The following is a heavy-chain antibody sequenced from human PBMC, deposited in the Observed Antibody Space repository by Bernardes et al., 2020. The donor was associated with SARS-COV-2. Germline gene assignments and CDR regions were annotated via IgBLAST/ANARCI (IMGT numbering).Heavy chain of an antibody. CDR3: AREKDVNVWYSEGFDI. D-gene: IGHD2-21*02. V-gene: IGHV3-21*01. CDR1: GFTFSSNI. J-gene: IGHJ3*02. Sequence: GQPLRVSCTASGFTFSSNIFHWVRQAPGKGLEWVSSISPLSRDFYTDSVKGRFTVSRDNAKQTLYLQMNSLRVEDTAVYYCAREKDVNVWYSEGFDIWGQGTLVTVSS. CDR2: ISPLSRD.